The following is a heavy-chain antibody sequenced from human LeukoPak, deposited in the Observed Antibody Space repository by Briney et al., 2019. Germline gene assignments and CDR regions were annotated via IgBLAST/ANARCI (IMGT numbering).Heavy chain of an antibody. CDR2: ISGSGGST. Sequence: GGSLRLSCAASGFTFSDHYMDWVRQAPGKGLEWVSAISGSGGSTYYADSVKGRFTISRDNSKNTLYLQMNSLRAEDTAVYYCAKDPYYDFWSGYYYFDYWGQGTLVTVSS. CDR1: GFTFSDHY. D-gene: IGHD3-3*01. CDR3: AKDPYYDFWSGYYYFDY. J-gene: IGHJ4*02. V-gene: IGHV3-23*01.